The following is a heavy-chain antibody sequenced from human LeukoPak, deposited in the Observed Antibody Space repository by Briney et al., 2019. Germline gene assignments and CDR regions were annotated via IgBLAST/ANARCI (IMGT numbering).Heavy chain of an antibody. Sequence: PSETLSLTCTVSGGSISSSSYYWGWIRQPPGKGLEWIGYIYYSGSTNYNPSLKSRVTISVDTSKNQFSLKLSSVTAADTAVYHCARHALDYGDYVGRIDYWGQGTLVTVSS. CDR1: GGSISSSSYY. CDR3: ARHALDYGDYVGRIDY. J-gene: IGHJ4*02. D-gene: IGHD4-17*01. CDR2: IYYSGST. V-gene: IGHV4-61*05.